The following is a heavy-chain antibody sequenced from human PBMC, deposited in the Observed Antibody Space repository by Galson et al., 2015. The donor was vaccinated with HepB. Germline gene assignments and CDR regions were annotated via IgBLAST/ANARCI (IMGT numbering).Heavy chain of an antibody. Sequence: SVKVSCKASGYTFTSYAMHWVRQAPGQRLEWMGWINAGNGNTKYSQKFQGRVTITRDTSASTAYMELSSLRSEDTAVYYCTSTLAAACTFWVSWGQGTLVTVSS. CDR1: GYTFTSYA. V-gene: IGHV1-3*01. J-gene: IGHJ4*02. D-gene: IGHD6-13*01. CDR3: TSTLAAACTFWVS. CDR2: INAGNGNT.